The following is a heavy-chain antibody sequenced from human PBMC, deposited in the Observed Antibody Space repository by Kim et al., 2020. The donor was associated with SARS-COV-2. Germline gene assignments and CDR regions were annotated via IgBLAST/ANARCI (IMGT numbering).Heavy chain of an antibody. CDR2: IYYSGST. Sequence: SETLSLTCTVSGGSVSSGSYYWSWIRQPPGKGLEWIGYIYYSGSTNYNPSLKSRVTISVDTSKNQFSLKLSSVTAADTAVYYCARTRITIFGVVTYYYYGMDVWGQGTTVTVSS. D-gene: IGHD3-3*01. J-gene: IGHJ6*02. CDR3: ARTRITIFGVVTYYYYGMDV. CDR1: GGSVSSGSYY. V-gene: IGHV4-61*01.